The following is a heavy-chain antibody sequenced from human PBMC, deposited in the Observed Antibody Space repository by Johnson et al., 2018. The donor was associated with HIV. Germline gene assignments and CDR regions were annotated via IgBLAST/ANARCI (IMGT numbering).Heavy chain of an antibody. D-gene: IGHD1-26*01. Sequence: VQLVESGGGVVQPGGSLRLSCAASGFTFSDYYMSWIRQAPGKGLEWVSYISSSGSTIYYADSVKGRFTISRDNAKNSLYLQMNSLRAEDTALYYCAKGLGWELLTHDAFDIWGQGTMVTVSS. CDR1: GFTFSDYY. CDR2: ISSSGSTI. CDR3: AKGLGWELLTHDAFDI. V-gene: IGHV3-11*01. J-gene: IGHJ3*02.